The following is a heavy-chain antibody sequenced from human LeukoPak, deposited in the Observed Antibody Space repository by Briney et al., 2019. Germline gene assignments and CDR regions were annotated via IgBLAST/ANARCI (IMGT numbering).Heavy chain of an antibody. J-gene: IGHJ4*02. Sequence: NPSETLSLTCTVSGGSVSSGSYYWSWIRQPPGKGLEWIGYIYYSGSTNYNPSLKSRVTISVDTSRTRFSLKVSSVTAADTAVYYCARAYCSRTSCYIDYWGQGALVTVSS. D-gene: IGHD2-2*02. CDR1: GGSVSSGSYY. V-gene: IGHV4-61*01. CDR3: ARAYCSRTSCYIDY. CDR2: IYYSGST.